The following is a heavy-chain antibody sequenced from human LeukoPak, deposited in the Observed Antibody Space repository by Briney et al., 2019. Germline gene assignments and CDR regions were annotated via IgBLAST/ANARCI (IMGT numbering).Heavy chain of an antibody. CDR3: ARERETTVTYDAFDI. CDR1: GFTFSSYE. CDR2: ISRSGSTI. V-gene: IGHV3-48*03. J-gene: IGHJ3*02. Sequence: GGSLRLSCVASGFTFSSYEMNWVRQAPGKGLEWVSYISRSGSTIYHADSVKGRFTLSRDNAKKSLYLEMKSLKAEDTAVYYCARERETTVTYDAFDIWGLGTMVTVSS. D-gene: IGHD4-17*01.